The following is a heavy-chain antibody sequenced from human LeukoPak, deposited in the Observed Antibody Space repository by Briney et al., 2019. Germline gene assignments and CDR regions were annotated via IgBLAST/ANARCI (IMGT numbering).Heavy chain of an antibody. CDR3: ARDSIGFGELTHGMDV. J-gene: IGHJ6*02. V-gene: IGHV3-30-3*01. CDR2: ISYDGSNK. CDR1: GFTYSSYA. Sequence: PGGSLRLSCAASGFTYSSYAMHWVRQAPGKGLEWVAVISYDGSNKYYADSVKGRFTISRDNSKNTLYLQMNSLRAEDTAVYYCARDSIGFGELTHGMDVWGQGTTVTVSS. D-gene: IGHD3-10*01.